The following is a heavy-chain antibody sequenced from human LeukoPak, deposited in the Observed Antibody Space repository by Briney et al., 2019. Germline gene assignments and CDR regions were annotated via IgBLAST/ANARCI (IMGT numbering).Heavy chain of an antibody. J-gene: IGHJ4*02. CDR2: ISGSGGST. V-gene: IGHV3-23*01. Sequence: GGSLRLSCAASGFTFSDHYMDWVRQAPGKGLEWVSAISGSGGSTYYADSVKGRFTISRDNSKNTLYLQMNSLRAEDTAVYYCAKLYVWGSYRPYYFDYWGQGTLVTVSS. D-gene: IGHD3-16*02. CDR1: GFTFSDHY. CDR3: AKLYVWGSYRPYYFDY.